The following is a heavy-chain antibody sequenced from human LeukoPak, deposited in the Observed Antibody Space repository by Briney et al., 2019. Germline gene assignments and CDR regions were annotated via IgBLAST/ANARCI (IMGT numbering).Heavy chain of an antibody. CDR3: ARDAPYYYDSTGFSPRYFDY. J-gene: IGHJ4*02. D-gene: IGHD3-22*01. CDR1: GFTFNTYA. Sequence: GGSLRLSCAASGFTFNTYALSWVRQSPGKGLEWVANIKQGGTEKYYVDSVKGRFTISRDDAKNSLYLQMNSLRAEDTAVYYCARDAPYYYDSTGFSPRYFDYWGQGALVTVSS. V-gene: IGHV3-7*04. CDR2: IKQGGTEK.